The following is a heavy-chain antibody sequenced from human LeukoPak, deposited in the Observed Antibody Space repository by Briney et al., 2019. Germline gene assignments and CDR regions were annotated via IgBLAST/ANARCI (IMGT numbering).Heavy chain of an antibody. CDR1: GYTFTGYY. D-gene: IGHD5-12*01. CDR2: INPNSGGT. J-gene: IGHJ3*02. CDR3: ARAKRYSGCDGHDAFDI. V-gene: IGHV1-2*02. Sequence: ASVKVSCKASGYTFTGYYTHWVRQAPGQGLEWMGWINPNSGGTNYAQKFQGRVTMTRDTSISTAYMELSRLRSDDTAVYYCARAKRYSGCDGHDAFDIWGQGTMVTVSS.